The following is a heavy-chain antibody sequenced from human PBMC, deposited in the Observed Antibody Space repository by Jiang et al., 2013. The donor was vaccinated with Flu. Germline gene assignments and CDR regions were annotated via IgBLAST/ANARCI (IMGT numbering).Heavy chain of an antibody. CDR1: GFTFSSYA. CDR2: ISGSGGST. D-gene: IGHD6-13*01. J-gene: IGHJ6*02. V-gene: IGHV3-23*01. CDR3: AKDQAAANYYYYYYGMDV. Sequence: SGGGLVQPGGSLRLSCAASGFTFSSYAMSWVRQAPGKGLEWVSAISGSGGSTYYADSVKGRFTISRDNSKNTLYLQMNSLRAEDTAVYYCAKDQAAANYYYYYYGMDVWGQGTTVTVSS.